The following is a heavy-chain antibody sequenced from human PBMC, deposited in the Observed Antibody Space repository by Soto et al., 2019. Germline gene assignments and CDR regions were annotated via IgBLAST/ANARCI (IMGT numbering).Heavy chain of an antibody. CDR1: GFTFSSYS. CDR2: ISSSSSYI. Sequence: GGSLRLSCAASGFTFSSYSMNWVRQAPGKGLEWVSSISSSSSYIYYADSVKGRFTISRDNAKNSLYLQMNSLRAEDTAVYYCASEGSSGYPPFDYWGQGTLVTVSS. CDR3: ASEGSSGYPPFDY. V-gene: IGHV3-21*01. J-gene: IGHJ4*02. D-gene: IGHD3-22*01.